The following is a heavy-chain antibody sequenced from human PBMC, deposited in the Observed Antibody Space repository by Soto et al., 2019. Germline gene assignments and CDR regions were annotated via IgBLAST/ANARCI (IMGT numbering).Heavy chain of an antibody. D-gene: IGHD2-2*01. CDR2: IYYSGST. Sequence: PSETLSLTCTVSGGSISSYYWSWIRQPPGKGLEWIGYIYYSGSTNYNPSLKSRVTISVDTSKNQFSLKLSSVTAADTAVYYCVRIYCSSTSRSNWSEPWGQATLVT. CDR1: GGSISSYY. CDR3: VRIYCSSTSRSNWSEP. V-gene: IGHV4-59*08. J-gene: IGHJ5*02.